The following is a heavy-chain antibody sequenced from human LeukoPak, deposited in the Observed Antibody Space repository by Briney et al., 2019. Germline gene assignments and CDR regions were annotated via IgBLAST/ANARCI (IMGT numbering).Heavy chain of an antibody. V-gene: IGHV4-4*07. CDR2: IYTSGST. CDR3: ARLGRSSSSWRYYYYMDV. D-gene: IGHD6-13*01. J-gene: IGHJ6*03. CDR1: GGSISSYY. Sequence: PSETLSLTCNVSGGSISSYYWSWIRQPAGKGLEWIGRIYTSGSTNYNPSLKSRVTMSVDTSKNQFSLKLSSVTAADTAVYYCARLGRSSSSWRYYYYMDVWGKGTTVTISS.